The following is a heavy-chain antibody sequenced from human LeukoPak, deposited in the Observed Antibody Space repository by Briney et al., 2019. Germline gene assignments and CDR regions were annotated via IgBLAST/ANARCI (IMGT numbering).Heavy chain of an antibody. V-gene: IGHV4-59*08. Sequence: SETLSLTCTVSGGSISSYYWSWIRQPPGKGLEWIGYIYYSGSTNYNPSLKSRVTISVDTSKNQFSLKLSSVTAADTAVYYCARGLSYSSSWHYYYYMDVWGKGTTVTVSS. CDR2: IYYSGST. D-gene: IGHD6-13*01. CDR3: ARGLSYSSSWHYYYYMDV. CDR1: GGSISSYY. J-gene: IGHJ6*03.